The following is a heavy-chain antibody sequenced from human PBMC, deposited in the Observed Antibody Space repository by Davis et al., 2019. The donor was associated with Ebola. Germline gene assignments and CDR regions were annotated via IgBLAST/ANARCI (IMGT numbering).Heavy chain of an antibody. CDR1: GGSISSYY. V-gene: IGHV4-59*08. D-gene: IGHD3-16*02. CDR2: IYYSGST. CDR3: ARGGAYDYVWGSYRPTAYFDY. J-gene: IGHJ4*02. Sequence: SETLSLTCTVSGGSISSYYWSWIRQPPGKGLEWIGSIYYSGSTYYNPSLKSRVTISVDTSKNQFSLKLSSVTAADTAVYYCARGGAYDYVWGSYRPTAYFDYWGQGTLVTVSS.